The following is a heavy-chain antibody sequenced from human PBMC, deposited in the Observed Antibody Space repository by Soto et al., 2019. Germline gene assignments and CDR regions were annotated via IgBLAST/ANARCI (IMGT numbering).Heavy chain of an antibody. V-gene: IGHV1-8*01. CDR1: GYTFTSND. Sequence: ASVKVSSKASGYTFTSNDMNGVRQATGQGPEWMGRMNPNSGNTGYAQKFQGRVTMTRNTSISTAYMELSSLRSEDTAVYYCASNSYYYDSSGYPFDYWGQGTLVTVSS. D-gene: IGHD3-22*01. J-gene: IGHJ4*02. CDR3: ASNSYYYDSSGYPFDY. CDR2: MNPNSGNT.